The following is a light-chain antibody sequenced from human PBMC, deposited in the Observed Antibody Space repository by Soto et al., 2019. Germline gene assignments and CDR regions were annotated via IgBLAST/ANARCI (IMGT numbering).Light chain of an antibody. CDR3: CSYARSTTFV. CDR2: EVD. J-gene: IGLJ1*01. V-gene: IGLV2-23*02. Sequence: QSVLTQPASVSGSPGQSITISCTGTSSDIGSYNVVSWYQQHPGTAPKLMIYEVDKRPSGVSHRFSGSKSGNTASLTISGLQSEDEADYYCCSYARSTTFVFGGGTKVTV. CDR1: SSDIGSYNV.